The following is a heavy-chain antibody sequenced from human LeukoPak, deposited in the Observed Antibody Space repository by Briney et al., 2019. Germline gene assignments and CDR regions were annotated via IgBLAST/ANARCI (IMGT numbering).Heavy chain of an antibody. Sequence: GASVKVSCKASGYTFTGYYMHWVRQAPGQGLEWMGWINPNSGGTNYAQKFQGRVTMTRDTSISTAYMELSRLRSDDTAVYYCARPLSSSWMENDAFDIWGQGTMVTVSS. CDR1: GYTFTGYY. CDR2: INPNSGGT. CDR3: ARPLSSSWMENDAFDI. J-gene: IGHJ3*02. D-gene: IGHD6-13*01. V-gene: IGHV1-2*02.